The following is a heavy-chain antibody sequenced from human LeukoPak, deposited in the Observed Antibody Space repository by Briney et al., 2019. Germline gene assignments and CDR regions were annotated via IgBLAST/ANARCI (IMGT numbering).Heavy chain of an antibody. CDR1: GGSISSGDYY. D-gene: IGHD3-22*01. V-gene: IGHV4-31*03. CDR2: IHYTGTT. CDR3: ARGKRRITMIVVVIPFFDY. Sequence: PSETLSLTCTVSGGSISSGDYYWSWIRQHPGKGLEWMGYIHYTGTTYYNPSLKSRVTISVDTSKNQFSLKLSSVTAADTAVYYCARGKRRITMIVVVIPFFDYWGQGTLVTVSS. J-gene: IGHJ4*02.